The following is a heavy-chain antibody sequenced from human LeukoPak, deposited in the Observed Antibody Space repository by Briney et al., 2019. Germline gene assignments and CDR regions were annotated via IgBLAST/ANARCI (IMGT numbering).Heavy chain of an antibody. CDR3: VRGTGY. CDR1: GFTFSTYV. Sequence: GGSLRLSCSVSGFTFSTYVMHWVRQAPGKGLEYVSAISSNGDNTYYADSVKGRFTISRDNSKNTLYLQMSSPRADDTAVYYCVRGTGYWGQGTLVAVSS. CDR2: ISSNGDNT. V-gene: IGHV3-64D*06. J-gene: IGHJ4*02.